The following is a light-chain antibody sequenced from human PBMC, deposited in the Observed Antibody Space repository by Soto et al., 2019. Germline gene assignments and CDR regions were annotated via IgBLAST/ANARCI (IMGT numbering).Light chain of an antibody. Sequence: DIQLTQSPSLLSASVGDRVTITCRASQDISSLLAWYQQKPGKAPKVLIYGASTLEGGVPLRFSGGGSGIEFTLTIDSLQPEEFAVYYCQQLKSYPITFGQGTRLEIK. V-gene: IGKV1-9*01. CDR3: QQLKSYPIT. J-gene: IGKJ5*01. CDR1: QDISSL. CDR2: GAS.